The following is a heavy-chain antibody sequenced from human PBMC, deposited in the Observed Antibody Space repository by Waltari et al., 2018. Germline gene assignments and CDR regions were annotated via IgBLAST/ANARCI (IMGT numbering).Heavy chain of an antibody. CDR3: ARGDGTGKYGY. CDR2: TTDSERT. V-gene: IGHV4-34*02. D-gene: IGHD2-8*01. CDR1: GGSFRGYY. J-gene: IGHJ4*02. Sequence: QVQLQQWGAGLLKPSETLSLTCAVYGGSFRGYYWSWIRQPPGKGLEWIGKTTDSERTRYNPTLKSKISISVDTYKNQFSVTVSSVTAADAAVYYCARGDGTGKYGYWGQGTRVTVSS.